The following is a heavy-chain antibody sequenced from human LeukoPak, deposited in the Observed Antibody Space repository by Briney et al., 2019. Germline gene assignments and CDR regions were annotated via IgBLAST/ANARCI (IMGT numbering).Heavy chain of an antibody. Sequence: ASVKVSCKASGYTFTDYSMHWVRQGQAPGQGLEWMGWINLKSGGTNYAQKFQGRVTLTRDTSISTAYMEMNRLTSDDTAVYYCGKDGGSKGWGGSDYWGQGTLVSVSS. J-gene: IGHJ4*02. CDR1: GYTFTDYS. CDR2: INLKSGGT. D-gene: IGHD3-16*01. CDR3: GKDGGSKGWGGSDY. V-gene: IGHV1-2*02.